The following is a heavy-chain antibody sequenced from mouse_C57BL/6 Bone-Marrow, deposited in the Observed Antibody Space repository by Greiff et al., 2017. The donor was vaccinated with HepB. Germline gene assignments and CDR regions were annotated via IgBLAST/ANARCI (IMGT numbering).Heavy chain of an antibody. Sequence: DVKLVESGGGLVQPGGSMKLSCVASGFTFSNYWMNWVRQSPEKGLEWVAQIRLKSDNYATHYAESVKGRFTISRDDSKSSVYLQMNNLRADDTGIYYCTPLGLYFDYWGQGTTLTVSS. J-gene: IGHJ2*01. CDR2: IRLKSDNYAT. CDR1: GFTFSNYW. D-gene: IGHD3-1*01. CDR3: TPLGLYFDY. V-gene: IGHV6-3*01.